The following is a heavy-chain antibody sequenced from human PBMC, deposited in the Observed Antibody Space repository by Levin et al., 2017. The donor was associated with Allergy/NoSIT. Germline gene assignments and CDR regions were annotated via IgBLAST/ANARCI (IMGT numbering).Heavy chain of an antibody. CDR2: TYYRSKWYN. J-gene: IGHJ4*02. V-gene: IGHV6-1*01. CDR3: ARLAAAAGNPSDY. CDR1: GDSVSSKSAA. Sequence: SQTLSLTCAISGDSVSSKSAAWNWIRQSPSRGLEWLGRTYYRSKWYNDYAESVKSRITVNPDTSKNQFSLQLNSVTPDDTAVDYCARLAAAAGNPSDYWGQGTLVTVSS. D-gene: IGHD6-13*01.